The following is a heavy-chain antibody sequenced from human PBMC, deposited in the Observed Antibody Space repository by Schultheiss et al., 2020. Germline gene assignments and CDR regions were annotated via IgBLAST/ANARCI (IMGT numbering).Heavy chain of an antibody. CDR3: ARAAYYYDSSGSLFDEGFDP. CDR2: ISYDGSNK. D-gene: IGHD3-22*01. V-gene: IGHV3-30-3*01. J-gene: IGHJ5*02. CDR1: GFTFSSYA. Sequence: GGSLRLSCAASGFTFSSYAMHWVRQAPGKGLEWVAVISYDGSNKYYADSVKGRFTISRDNSKNTLYLQMNSLRAEDTAVYYCARAAYYYDSSGSLFDEGFDPWGQGTLVTVSS.